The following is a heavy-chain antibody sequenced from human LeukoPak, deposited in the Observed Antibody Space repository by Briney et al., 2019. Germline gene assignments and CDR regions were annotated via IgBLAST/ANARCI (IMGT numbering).Heavy chain of an antibody. CDR2: ISSDGGST. CDR1: GFTFSSYP. V-gene: IGHV3-64D*09. Sequence: GGSLRLSCSASGFTFSSYPMHWVRQAPGKRLEYVSAISSDGGSTYYADSVKDRFTTSRDNSKNTLLLQMSSLRAEDTAVYYCVKGGPTPPFDYWGQGTLVTVSS. D-gene: IGHD1-26*01. CDR3: VKGGPTPPFDY. J-gene: IGHJ4*02.